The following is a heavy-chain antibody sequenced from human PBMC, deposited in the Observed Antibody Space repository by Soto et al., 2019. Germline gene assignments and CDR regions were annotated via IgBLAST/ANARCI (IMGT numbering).Heavy chain of an antibody. Sequence: GGSLRLSCAASGFTFRSYTMSWVRQAPGKGLEWVSSIIGGNGDTFYAASVTGRFTISRDISKSTLYLQMNGLRVEDTAIYYCAKDKEPERVWDIDFWGHGTLVTVYS. CDR1: GFTFRSYT. CDR2: IIGGNGDT. V-gene: IGHV3-23*01. CDR3: AKDKEPERVWDIDF. J-gene: IGHJ4*01. D-gene: IGHD1-1*01.